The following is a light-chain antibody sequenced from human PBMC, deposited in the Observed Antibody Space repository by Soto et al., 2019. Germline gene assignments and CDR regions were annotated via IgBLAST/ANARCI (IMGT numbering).Light chain of an antibody. CDR2: GAS. Sequence: EIVLTQSPSTLSLSPGERATLSCRASQSVSSSYLAWYQQKPGQAPRLLIYGASSRATCIPDRFSGSGSGTDFTLTISRLEPEDFAVYYCQQYGRSPPFTFGGGTKVEIK. J-gene: IGKJ4*01. CDR3: QQYGRSPPFT. V-gene: IGKV3-20*01. CDR1: QSVSSSY.